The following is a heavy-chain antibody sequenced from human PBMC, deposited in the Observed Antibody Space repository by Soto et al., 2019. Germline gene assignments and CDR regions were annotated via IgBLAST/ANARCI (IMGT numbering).Heavy chain of an antibody. D-gene: IGHD3-3*01. CDR1: GGSFSGYY. CDR3: AILRAYYDFWSGYHNWFDP. J-gene: IGHJ5*02. Sequence: QVQLQQWGAGLLKPSETLSLTCAVYGGSFSGYYWSWIRQPPGKGLEWIGEINHSGSTNYNPSLKSRVTISVDTSKNQFSLNLSSVTAADTAVYYCAILRAYYDFWSGYHNWFDPWGQGTLVTVSS. CDR2: INHSGST. V-gene: IGHV4-34*01.